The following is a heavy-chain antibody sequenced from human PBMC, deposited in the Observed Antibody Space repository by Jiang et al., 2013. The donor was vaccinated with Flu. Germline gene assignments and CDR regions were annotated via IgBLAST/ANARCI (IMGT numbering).Heavy chain of an antibody. D-gene: IGHD6-19*01. V-gene: IGHV1-3*01. CDR2: INVGNGNT. Sequence: GAEVKKPGASVKVSCTTSGYMFTMYAIHWVCQAPGQGLEWMGSINVGNGNTKYSQKFQGRVSITRDTSANTAYMELSSLTFEDTAVYYCAREGAFSPYSSGFGDWGQGTLVTVPS. CDR3: AREGAFSPYSSGFGD. J-gene: IGHJ4*02. CDR1: GYMFTMYA.